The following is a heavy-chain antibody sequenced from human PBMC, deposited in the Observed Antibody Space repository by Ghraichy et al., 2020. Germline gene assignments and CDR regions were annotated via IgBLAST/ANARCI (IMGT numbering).Heavy chain of an antibody. CDR3: ARLRGYSYGLLRYFDY. CDR2: IYYTGST. CDR1: GGSISSNSYY. J-gene: IGHJ4*02. V-gene: IGHV4-39*01. Sequence: SETLSLTCTVSGGSISSNSYYWGWIRQPPGKGLDWIGSIYYTGSTYYNPSLKSRVTISLDTSKNQFSLKLTSVTAADTALYYCARLRGYSYGLLRYFDYWGQGTLVTVSS. D-gene: IGHD5-18*01.